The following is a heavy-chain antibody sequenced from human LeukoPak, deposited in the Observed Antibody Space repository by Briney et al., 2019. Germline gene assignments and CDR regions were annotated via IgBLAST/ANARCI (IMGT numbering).Heavy chain of an antibody. CDR3: ARGPGLGYSGSHFDY. CDR2: IWYDGSNE. J-gene: IGHJ4*02. CDR1: GFTFSSYG. V-gene: IGHV3-33*01. D-gene: IGHD5-12*01. Sequence: GGSLRLSCAASGFTFSSYGMHWVRQAPGKGLEWVAVIWYDGSNENYADSVKGRFTISRDNSKNMLYLQMNGLRAEDTAVYYCARGPGLGYSGSHFDYWGQGTLVTVSS.